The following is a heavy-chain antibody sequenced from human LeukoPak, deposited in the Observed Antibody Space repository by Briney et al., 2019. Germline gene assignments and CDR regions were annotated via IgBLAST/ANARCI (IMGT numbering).Heavy chain of an antibody. CDR2: ISSSGSTI. CDR1: GFTSSSYE. J-gene: IGHJ4*02. D-gene: IGHD2-2*01. V-gene: IGHV3-48*03. Sequence: GGSLRLSCAASGFTSSSYEMNWVRQAPGKGLEWVPYISSSGSTIYYADSVKGRFTISRDNAKNSLYLQMNSLRAEDTAVYYCARPEGSTRWPFGREWAFDYWGQGTLVTVSS. CDR3: ARPEGSTRWPFGREWAFDY.